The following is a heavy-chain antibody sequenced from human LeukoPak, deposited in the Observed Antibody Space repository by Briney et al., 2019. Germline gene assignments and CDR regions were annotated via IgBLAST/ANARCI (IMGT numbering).Heavy chain of an antibody. D-gene: IGHD2-8*01. CDR2: ISYDGSNK. J-gene: IGHJ4*02. Sequence: GGSLRLSCAASGFTFSSSGMHWVRQAPGKGLEWVAVISYDGSNKYYADSVKGRFTFSRDNSKNTLYLQMNSLRAEDTAVYYCTKEYCSNSVCHSLDYWGQGTLVTVSS. CDR1: GFTFSSSG. V-gene: IGHV3-30*18. CDR3: TKEYCSNSVCHSLDY.